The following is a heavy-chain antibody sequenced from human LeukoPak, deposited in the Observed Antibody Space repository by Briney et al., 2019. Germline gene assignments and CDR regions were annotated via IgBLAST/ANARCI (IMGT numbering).Heavy chain of an antibody. Sequence: SETLSLTCTVSGGSISSYYWSWIRQPPGKGLGWIGYIYYSGSTNYNPSLKSRVTISADTSKNQFCLKLSSVTAADTAVYYCARSPSYSSSWSIFDYWGQGTLVTVSS. CDR3: ARSPSYSSSWSIFDY. J-gene: IGHJ4*02. D-gene: IGHD6-13*01. CDR2: IYYSGST. V-gene: IGHV4-59*01. CDR1: GGSISSYY.